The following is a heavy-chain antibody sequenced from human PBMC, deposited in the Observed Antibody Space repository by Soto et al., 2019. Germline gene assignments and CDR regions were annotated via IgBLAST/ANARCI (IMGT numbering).Heavy chain of an antibody. V-gene: IGHV3-23*01. CDR2: ISGSGDKT. CDR1: GFSFSNFA. J-gene: IGHJ5*02. D-gene: IGHD6-13*01. Sequence: GGSLRLSCAASGFSFSNFAMSWVRQAPGTGLEWVSSISGSGDKTYYLDSVKGRFTISRDNSKNTLYLHMNSLGAEDTAVYFCAKDYASTWYWYFDPWGQGTLVTV. CDR3: AKDYASTWYWYFDP.